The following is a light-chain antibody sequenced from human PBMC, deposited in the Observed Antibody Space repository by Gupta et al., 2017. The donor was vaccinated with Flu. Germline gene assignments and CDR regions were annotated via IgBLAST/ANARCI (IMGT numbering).Light chain of an antibody. CDR3: QGWHISSDHLRV. Sequence: SYVLPHPPSVSVAPGQTDTHTCGGDNIGTKSVHWYQQKQGQAPVLVVYDDSDRASGIPERFSFSSSRNAATLTISKVEVEDEAEYDCQGWHISSDHLRVFGGGTKLTVL. J-gene: IGLJ3*02. V-gene: IGLV3-21*02. CDR2: DDS. CDR1: NIGTKS.